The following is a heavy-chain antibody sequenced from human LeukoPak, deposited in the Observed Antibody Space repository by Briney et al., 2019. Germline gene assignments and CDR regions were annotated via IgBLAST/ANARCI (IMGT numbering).Heavy chain of an antibody. V-gene: IGHV4-34*01. Sequence: PSETLSLTCAVYGGSFSGYYWSWIRQPPGKGLEWIGEINHSGSTNYNPSLKSRVTISVDTSKNQFSLKLSSVTAADTAVYYCARGRSMVRGVIRFYYYYGMDVWGQGTTVTVSS. CDR1: GGSFSGYY. D-gene: IGHD3-10*01. J-gene: IGHJ6*02. CDR3: ARGRSMVRGVIRFYYYYGMDV. CDR2: INHSGST.